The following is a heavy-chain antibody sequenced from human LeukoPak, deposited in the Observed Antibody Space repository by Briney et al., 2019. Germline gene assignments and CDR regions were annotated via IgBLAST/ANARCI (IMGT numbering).Heavy chain of an antibody. J-gene: IGHJ4*02. Sequence: ASVKVSCKASGYTFTSYDINWVRQATVLGREWMGWMNPNSGNTGYAQKFQGRVTMTRNTSISTAYMELSSLRSEDTAVYYCARGGNYGSGSYYIGYWGQGTLVTVSS. CDR2: MNPNSGNT. CDR3: ARGGNYGSGSYYIGY. V-gene: IGHV1-8*01. CDR1: GYTFTSYD. D-gene: IGHD3-10*01.